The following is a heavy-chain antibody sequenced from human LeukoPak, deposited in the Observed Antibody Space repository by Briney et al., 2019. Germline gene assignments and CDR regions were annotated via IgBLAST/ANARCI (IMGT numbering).Heavy chain of an antibody. D-gene: IGHD3-22*01. V-gene: IGHV3-9*01. CDR2: ISWNSGSI. J-gene: IGHJ4*02. CDR3: ARDQHYYDSSGYSIDY. CDR1: GFTFDDYA. Sequence: GRSLRLSCAASGFTFDDYAMHWVRQAPGKGLEWVSGISWNSGSIGYADSVKGRFTISRDNAKNSLYLQMNSLRAEDTAVYYCARDQHYYDSSGYSIDYWGQGTLVTVSS.